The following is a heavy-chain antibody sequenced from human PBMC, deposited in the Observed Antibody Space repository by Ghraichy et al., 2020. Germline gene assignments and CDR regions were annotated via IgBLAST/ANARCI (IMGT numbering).Heavy chain of an antibody. J-gene: IGHJ6*02. Sequence: SETLSPTCTVSGGSVRDTGYYWAWVRQPPGKTLDWIGSIYYTGMTYYNPSLKSRVSISIDTSSNQFSLRLTSVTAADTALYYCTKQDAISHYSMGVWGQGTTVTVSS. CDR2: IYYTGMT. D-gene: IGHD2-21*01. V-gene: IGHV4-39*01. CDR1: GGSVRDTGYY. CDR3: TKQDAISHYSMGV.